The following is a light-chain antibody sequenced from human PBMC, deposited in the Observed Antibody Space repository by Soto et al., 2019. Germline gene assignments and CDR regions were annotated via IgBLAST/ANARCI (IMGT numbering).Light chain of an antibody. CDR1: QSVSSSY. CDR2: GAS. V-gene: IGKV3-20*01. J-gene: IGKJ1*01. Sequence: EIVLTQSPGTLSLSPGERATLSCRASQSVSSSYFAWYQQKPGQAPRLLIYGASSRATGIPDRFSGSGSGTDFTLTIIRLEPEDFAVYYCQQYGSSPTWTFGQGTKVEIK. CDR3: QQYGSSPTWT.